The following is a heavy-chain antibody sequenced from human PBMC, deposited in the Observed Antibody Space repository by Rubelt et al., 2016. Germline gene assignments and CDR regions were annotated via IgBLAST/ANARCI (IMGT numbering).Heavy chain of an antibody. CDR3: ARDRAGSSSWYPVFGAFDI. CDR1: GFTFSSYG. V-gene: IGHV3-33*01. D-gene: IGHD6-13*01. J-gene: IGHJ3*02. Sequence: QVQLVESGGGVVQPGRSLRLSCAASGFTFSSYGMHWVRQAPGKGLEWVAVIWYDGSNKYYADSVKGRLTCSWDNSKTELYVQMNSLRAEDTAVYYWARDRAGSSSWYPVFGAFDIWGQGTMVTVSS. CDR2: IWYDGSNK.